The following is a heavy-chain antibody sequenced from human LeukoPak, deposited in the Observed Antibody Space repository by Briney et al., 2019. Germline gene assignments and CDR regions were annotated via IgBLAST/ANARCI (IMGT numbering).Heavy chain of an antibody. CDR3: ARASRDGHNQNFDH. D-gene: IGHD5-24*01. J-gene: IGHJ4*02. V-gene: IGHV3-53*01. CDR1: GFTVSSDY. Sequence: GGSLRLSCAASGFTVSSDYMSWVRQAPGKGLEWVSVIYIDGTTYYADSVKGRFTISRDNSKNTLYLQMNSLRAEDTAVYYCARASRDGHNQNFDHWGQGTLVSVSS. CDR2: IYIDGTT.